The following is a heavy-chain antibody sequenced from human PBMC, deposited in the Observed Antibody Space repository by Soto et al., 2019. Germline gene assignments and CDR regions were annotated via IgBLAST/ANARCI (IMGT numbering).Heavy chain of an antibody. D-gene: IGHD4-17*01. Sequence: PGGSLRLSCATSGFIFSNFAMSWVRQAPGKGLEWVSTISGSSVTTRYADSVKGRFIISRDHSKATLFLQMNSLRAEDTAIYYCASRLRWNRPFDYWGQGTLVTVSS. J-gene: IGHJ4*02. CDR3: ASRLRWNRPFDY. CDR1: GFIFSNFA. CDR2: ISGSSVTT. V-gene: IGHV3-23*01.